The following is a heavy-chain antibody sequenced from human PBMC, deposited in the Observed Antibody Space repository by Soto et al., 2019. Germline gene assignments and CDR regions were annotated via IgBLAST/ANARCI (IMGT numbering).Heavy chain of an antibody. CDR3: ARGSTGLLDY. CDR1: GGSISSTNW. CDR2: IYHSGST. D-gene: IGHD2-8*02. V-gene: IGHV4-4*02. Sequence: QVQLQESGPELVKPSGTLSLTCAVSGGSISSTNWWTWVRQPPGKGLEWIAEIYHSGSTNYNPSRKSRVTISGDKSNNQFSLKMSSVTAADTAGYYCARGSTGLLDYWGQGTLVTVSS. J-gene: IGHJ4*02.